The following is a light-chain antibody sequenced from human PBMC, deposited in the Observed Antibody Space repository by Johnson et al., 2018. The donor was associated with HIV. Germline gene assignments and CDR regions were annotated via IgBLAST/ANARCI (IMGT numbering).Light chain of an antibody. CDR3: GKWDSSLNVYL. Sequence: QSVLTQPPSVSAAPGQKVTISCSGSTSNIGNNYVSWYQQLPGTAPNLLIYEKNKRPSGIPDRFSASKSATSATLVITVLQPGDEADYYCGKWDSSLNVYLFRPGTKVTGL. V-gene: IGLV1-51*02. CDR2: EKN. CDR1: TSNIGNNY. J-gene: IGLJ1*01.